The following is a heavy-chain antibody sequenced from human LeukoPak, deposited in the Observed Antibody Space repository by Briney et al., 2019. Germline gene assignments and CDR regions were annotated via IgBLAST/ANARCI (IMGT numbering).Heavy chain of an antibody. J-gene: IGHJ5*02. CDR3: ARDQSNFNWFDP. CDR1: GFTFSSYS. CDR2: ISSSSYI. D-gene: IGHD4-11*01. Sequence: PGGSLRLSCAASGFTFSSYSMNWVRQAPGKGLEWVSSISSSSYIYYADSVKGRFTISRDNAKNSLYLQMNSLRAEDTAVYYCARDQSNFNWFDPWGQGTLVTVSS. V-gene: IGHV3-21*01.